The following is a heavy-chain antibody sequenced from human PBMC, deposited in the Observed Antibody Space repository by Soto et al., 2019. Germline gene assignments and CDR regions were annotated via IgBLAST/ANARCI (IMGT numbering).Heavy chain of an antibody. J-gene: IGHJ4*02. CDR1: GYIFTNHY. D-gene: IGHD3-22*01. CDR2: INPSGGST. V-gene: IGHV1-46*01. Sequence: QVQLVQSGAEVKKPGASVKVSCKASGYIFTNHYIHWVRQAPGQGLEWMGIINPSGGSTNYLQKFQGRVAMTRDTSTSTVYMELSSLRSEDTAVYFCARADYYDSSGFYYDYWGQGTLVTVSS. CDR3: ARADYYDSSGFYYDY.